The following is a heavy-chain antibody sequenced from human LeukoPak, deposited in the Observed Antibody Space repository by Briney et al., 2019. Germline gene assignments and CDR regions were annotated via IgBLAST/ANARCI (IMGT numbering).Heavy chain of an antibody. CDR3: ARAARVDYASDY. J-gene: IGHJ4*02. V-gene: IGHV3-21*01. Sequence: PGGSLRLSFAASGFTFSSYSMNWVRQAPGKGLEWVSSISSSSSYIYYADSVKGRFTISRDNAENSLYLQMNSLRAEDTAVYYCARAARVDYASDYWGQGTLVTVSS. D-gene: IGHD4-17*01. CDR1: GFTFSSYS. CDR2: ISSSSSYI.